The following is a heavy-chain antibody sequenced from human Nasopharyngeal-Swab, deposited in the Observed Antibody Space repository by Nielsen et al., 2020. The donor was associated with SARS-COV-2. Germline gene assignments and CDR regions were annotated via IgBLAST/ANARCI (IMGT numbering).Heavy chain of an antibody. J-gene: IGHJ3*02. CDR3: ARALRWGAFDI. Sequence: GGSLRLSCAASGFTFSGYSMNWVRQAPGKGLEWVSSISSSSSYIYYADSVKGRFTISRDNAKNSLYLQMNSLRAEDTAVYYCARALRWGAFDIWGQGTMVTVSS. D-gene: IGHD4-23*01. CDR1: GFTFSGYS. CDR2: ISSSSSYI. V-gene: IGHV3-21*01.